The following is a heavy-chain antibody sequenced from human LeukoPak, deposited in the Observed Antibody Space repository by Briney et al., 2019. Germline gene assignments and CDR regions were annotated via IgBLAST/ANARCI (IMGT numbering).Heavy chain of an antibody. Sequence: SETLSPTCTVSGGSISSGDYYWSWIRQPPGKGLEWIGYIYYSGSTYYNPSLKSRVTISVDTSKNQFSLKLSSVTAADTAVYYCARDYYGSGSYYPNWFDPWGQGTLVTVSS. D-gene: IGHD3-10*01. CDR2: IYYSGST. J-gene: IGHJ5*02. V-gene: IGHV4-30-4*01. CDR1: GGSISSGDYY. CDR3: ARDYYGSGSYYPNWFDP.